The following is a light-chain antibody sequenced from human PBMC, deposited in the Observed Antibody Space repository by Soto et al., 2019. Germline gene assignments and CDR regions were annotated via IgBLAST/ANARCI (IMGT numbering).Light chain of an antibody. CDR2: EVV. V-gene: IGLV2-8*01. CDR3: KSYAGSNTYV. Sequence: QSALTRPPSASGSPGQSVTISCTGTKNDVGFYDFVSWYQHHPGKAPRLIIYEVVQRPSGVPDRFSGSKSGNTASLTVSGLQAADEADYFCKSYAGSNTYVFGSGTKLTVL. J-gene: IGLJ1*01. CDR1: KNDVGFYDF.